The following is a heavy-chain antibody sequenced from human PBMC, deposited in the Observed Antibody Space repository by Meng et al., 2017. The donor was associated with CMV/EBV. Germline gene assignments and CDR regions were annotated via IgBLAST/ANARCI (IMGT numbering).Heavy chain of an antibody. V-gene: IGHV2-5*02. CDR1: GFSLSTSGVG. CDR3: GGGYSYGFSY. J-gene: IGHJ4*02. CDR2: IYWDDDK. D-gene: IGHD5-18*01. Sequence: QITLKESGPTLVKPXXXXPXTCTSSGFSLSTSGVGVGWIRQPPGKALEWLALIYWDDDKRYSPSLKSRLTITKDTSKNQVVLTMTNMDPVDTATYYCGGGYSYGFSYWGQGTLVTVSS.